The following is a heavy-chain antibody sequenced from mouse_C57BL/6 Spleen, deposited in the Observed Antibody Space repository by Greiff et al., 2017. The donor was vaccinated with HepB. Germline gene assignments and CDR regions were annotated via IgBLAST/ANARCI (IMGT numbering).Heavy chain of an antibody. J-gene: IGHJ1*03. D-gene: IGHD1-1*01. CDR1: GYTFTDYY. Sequence: EVQLQQSGPELVKPGASVKISCKASGYTFTDYYMNWVKQSHGKSLEWIGDINPNNGGTSYNQKFKGKATLTVDKSSSTAYMELRSLTSEDSAVYYCARRKITTVVAHWYFDVWGTGTTATVSS. CDR3: ARRKITTVVAHWYFDV. V-gene: IGHV1-26*01. CDR2: INPNNGGT.